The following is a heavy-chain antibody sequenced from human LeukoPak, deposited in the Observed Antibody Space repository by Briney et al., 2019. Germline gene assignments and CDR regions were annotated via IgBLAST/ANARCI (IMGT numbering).Heavy chain of an antibody. V-gene: IGHV4-4*07. CDR1: GDSISSYY. J-gene: IGHJ6*02. CDR2: IYTSGST. CDR3: ARVHPYYYYYYGMDV. Sequence: SETLSLTCTVSGDSISSYYWSWIRQPAGKGLEWIGRIYTSGSTNYNPSLKSRVTISVDTSKNQFSLKLSSVTAADTAVYYCARVHPYYYYYYGMDVWGQGTTVTVSS.